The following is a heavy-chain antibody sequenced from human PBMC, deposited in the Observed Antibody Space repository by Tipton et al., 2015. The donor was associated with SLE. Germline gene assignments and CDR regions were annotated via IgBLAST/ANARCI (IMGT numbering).Heavy chain of an antibody. J-gene: IGHJ6*02. CDR3: ARVDLKISAGTSAMDV. Sequence: QLVQSGAEVKRPGASVKVSCKASGDTFTTYGISWVRQAPGQGLEWMGWINVYNARTDYAQKFQGRVSMTRDTSTTTAYVELRSLRFDDTAVYYCARVDLKISAGTSAMDVWGQGTSVTVSS. CDR1: GDTFTTYG. V-gene: IGHV1-18*01. D-gene: IGHD6-13*01. CDR2: INVYNART.